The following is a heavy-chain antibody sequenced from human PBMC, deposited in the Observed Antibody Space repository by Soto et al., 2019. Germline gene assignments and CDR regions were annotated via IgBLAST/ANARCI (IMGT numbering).Heavy chain of an antibody. CDR1: GFTFSTYV. CDR2: ISDSGDTT. D-gene: IGHD3-16*02. CDR3: ARVPAPYRYYFDY. V-gene: IGHV3-23*01. Sequence: EVQLLDSGGGLAQPGGSLRLSCGASGFTFSTYVMAWVRQAPGKGLEWVSMISDSGDTTYYADSVKGRFTISRDNSKNTVYLQMTSLTAEDTGIYFCARVPAPYRYYFDYWGQGTLVTVSS. J-gene: IGHJ4*02.